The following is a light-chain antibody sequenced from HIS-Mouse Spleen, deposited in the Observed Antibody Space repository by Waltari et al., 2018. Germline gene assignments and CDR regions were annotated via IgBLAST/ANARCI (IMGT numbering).Light chain of an antibody. CDR2: EVS. V-gene: IGLV2-14*01. CDR3: SSYTSSSTHVV. Sequence: QSALTQPASVSGSPGQSITISCTGTSSDVGGYNYVSWYQPHPGKAPKPMIFEVSNRPSGVSNRCSGSKSGNTASRTISGLQAEDEADYYCSSYTSSSTHVVFGGGTKLTVL. CDR1: SSDVGGYNY. J-gene: IGLJ2*01.